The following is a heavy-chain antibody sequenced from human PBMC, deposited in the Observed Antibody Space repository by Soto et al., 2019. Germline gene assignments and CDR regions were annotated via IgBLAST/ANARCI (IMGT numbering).Heavy chain of an antibody. CDR1: SGSISSSNW. D-gene: IGHD2-15*01. Sequence: PSETLCLTCAVSSGSISSSNWWSWVRQPPGKGLEWIGEIYHSGSTNYNPSLKSRVTISVDKSKNQFSLKLSSVTAADTAVYYCARGYCSGGSCYDMYWFDPWGQGTLVTVSS. CDR2: IYHSGST. CDR3: ARGYCSGGSCYDMYWFDP. J-gene: IGHJ5*02. V-gene: IGHV4-4*02.